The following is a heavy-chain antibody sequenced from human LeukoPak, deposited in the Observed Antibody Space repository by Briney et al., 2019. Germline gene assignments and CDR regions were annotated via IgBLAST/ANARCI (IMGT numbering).Heavy chain of an antibody. CDR1: GFTFSNAW. CDR3: TTSVTARGYDAFDI. D-gene: IGHD2-21*02. CDR2: IKSKTDGGTT. Sequence: KPGGSLRLSCAASGFTFSNAWMSWVRQAPGKGLEWVARIKSKTDGGTTDYAAPVKGTFTISRNDSKNTLYLQMNSLKTEDTAVYHCTTSVTARGYDAFDIWGQGTMVTVSS. J-gene: IGHJ3*02. V-gene: IGHV3-15*01.